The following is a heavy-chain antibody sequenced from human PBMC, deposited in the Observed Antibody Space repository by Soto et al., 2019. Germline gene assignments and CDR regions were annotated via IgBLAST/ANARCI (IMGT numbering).Heavy chain of an antibody. CDR3: AKTQSATYSSGMYAMDV. CDR1: GFTFSSYA. J-gene: IGHJ6*02. V-gene: IGHV3-23*01. D-gene: IGHD6-19*01. Sequence: EVQLLESGGGLVQPGGSLRLSCAASGFTFSSYAMSWVRQAPGKGLEWVSASSGSGANTYYADSVKGRFTISRDNSKDALSLPMNSLRAEATAVYYCAKTQSATYSSGMYAMDVWGQGTTVTVSS. CDR2: SSGSGANT.